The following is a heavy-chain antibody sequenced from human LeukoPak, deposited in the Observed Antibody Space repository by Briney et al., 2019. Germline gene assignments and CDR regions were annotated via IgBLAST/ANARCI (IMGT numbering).Heavy chain of an antibody. CDR2: ISYDGSNK. J-gene: IGHJ6*03. V-gene: IGHV3-30-3*01. CDR3: ARGADLYYYGSGSFGNMDV. Sequence: GGSLRLSCAASGFTFSSYAMHWVRQAPGKGLEWVAVISYDGSNKYYADSVKGRFTISRDNSKNTLYLQMNSLRAEDTAVYYCARGADLYYYGSGSFGNMDVWGKGTTVTVSS. D-gene: IGHD3-10*01. CDR1: GFTFSSYA.